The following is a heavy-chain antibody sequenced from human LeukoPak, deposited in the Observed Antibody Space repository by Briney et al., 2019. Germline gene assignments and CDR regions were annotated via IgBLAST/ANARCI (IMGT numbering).Heavy chain of an antibody. J-gene: IGHJ3*02. Sequence: PSETLSLTCTVSGGSISSSSYYWGWIRQPPGKGLEWIGSIYYSGSTYYNPSLKSRVTISVDTSKNQFSLKLSSVTAADTAVYYCARGMHGGAMGSYAFDIWGQGTMVTVSS. CDR2: IYYSGST. CDR1: GGSISSSSYY. D-gene: IGHD3-16*01. V-gene: IGHV4-39*07. CDR3: ARGMHGGAMGSYAFDI.